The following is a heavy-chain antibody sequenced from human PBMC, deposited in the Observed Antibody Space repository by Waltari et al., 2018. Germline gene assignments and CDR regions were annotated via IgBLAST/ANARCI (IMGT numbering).Heavy chain of an antibody. CDR3: ARGKAFDP. CDR2: LNNGGDYK. V-gene: IGHV3-21*06. Sequence: VRLVESGGGRVEPGESLRLSCLGYGLRFDEYSMNWVRQAPGKGLEWVSSLNNGGDYKGYADSVEGRFTISRDNDKNTLYLQMNDLRVDDTAIYYCARGKAFDPWGQGTRVNVSS. J-gene: IGHJ5*02. CDR1: GLRFDEYS.